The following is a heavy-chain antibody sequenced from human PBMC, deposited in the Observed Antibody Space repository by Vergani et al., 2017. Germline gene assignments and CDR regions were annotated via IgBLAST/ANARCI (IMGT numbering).Heavy chain of an antibody. CDR1: GGSISSGSYY. CDR2: IYTSGST. D-gene: IGHD2-15*01. Sequence: QVQLQESGPGLVKPSQTLSLTCTVSGGSISSGSYYWSWIRQPAGKGLEWIGRIYTSGSTNYNPSLKSRVTISVDTSKNQFSLKLSSVTAADTAVYYCARSPLVVVAAILNWFDPWGQGTLVTVSS. J-gene: IGHJ5*02. V-gene: IGHV4-61*02. CDR3: ARSPLVVVAAILNWFDP.